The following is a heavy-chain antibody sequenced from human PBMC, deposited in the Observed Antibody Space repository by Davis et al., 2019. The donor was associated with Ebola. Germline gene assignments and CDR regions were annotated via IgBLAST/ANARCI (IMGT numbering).Heavy chain of an antibody. Sequence: GGSLRLSCKGSGYSFTSYWIGWVRQLPGKGLEWMGIIYPGDSDTRYSPSFQGQVTISADKSISTAYLQWSSLKASDTAMYYCARSANYDFWSGYSDYWGQGTLVTVSS. CDR2: IYPGDSDT. CDR3: ARSANYDFWSGYSDY. CDR1: GYSFTSYW. J-gene: IGHJ4*02. V-gene: IGHV5-51*01. D-gene: IGHD3-3*01.